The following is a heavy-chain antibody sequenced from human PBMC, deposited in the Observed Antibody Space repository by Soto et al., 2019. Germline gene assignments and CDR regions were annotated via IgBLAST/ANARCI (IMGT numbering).Heavy chain of an antibody. V-gene: IGHV2-70*01. J-gene: IGHJ4*02. Sequence: SGPTLVNPTQTLTLTCTFSGFSLSTSGMCVSWIRQPPGKALEWLALIDWDDDKYYSTSLKTRLTISKDTSKNQVVLTMTNMDPVDTATYYCARIRNSGSYPGEYYFDYWGQGTLVTVSS. CDR1: GFSLSTSGMC. CDR3: ARIRNSGSYPGEYYFDY. D-gene: IGHD1-26*01. CDR2: IDWDDDK.